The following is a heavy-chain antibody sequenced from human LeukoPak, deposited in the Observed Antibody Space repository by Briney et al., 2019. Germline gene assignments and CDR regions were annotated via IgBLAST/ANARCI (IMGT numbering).Heavy chain of an antibody. Sequence: GRSLRLSCAASGFTFSSYGMHWVRQAPGKGLEWVAVISYDGSNKYYADFVKGRFTISRDNSKNTLYLQMNSLRAEDTAVYYCAKSYSYEDWGQGTLVTVSS. V-gene: IGHV3-30*18. D-gene: IGHD5-18*01. J-gene: IGHJ4*02. CDR3: AKSYSYED. CDR2: ISYDGSNK. CDR1: GFTFSSYG.